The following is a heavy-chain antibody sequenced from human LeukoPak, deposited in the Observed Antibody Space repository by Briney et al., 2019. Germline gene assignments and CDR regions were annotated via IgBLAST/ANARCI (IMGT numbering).Heavy chain of an antibody. CDR2: ISYDGSNK. V-gene: IGHV3-30*18. J-gene: IGHJ4*02. Sequence: GRSLRLSCAASGITSSSYGMHWVRQAPGKGLEWVAVISYDGSNKYYADSVKGRFTISRDNSKNTLYLQMNSLRAEDTAVYYCAKDLTTVTSYFDYWGQGTLVTVSS. D-gene: IGHD4-17*01. CDR1: GITSSSYG. CDR3: AKDLTTVTSYFDY.